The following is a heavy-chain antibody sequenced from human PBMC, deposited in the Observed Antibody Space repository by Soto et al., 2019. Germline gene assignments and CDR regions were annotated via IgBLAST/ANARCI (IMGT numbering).Heavy chain of an antibody. CDR3: ARHLRTYYYGSGSYYNGGEFDY. CDR2: IYFGGTT. D-gene: IGHD3-10*01. CDR1: GGSLSPNY. V-gene: IGHV4-59*08. Sequence: PSETLSLTCTVSGGSLSPNYWAWIRQPPGKGLEWVGYIYFGGTTSYNPSLKSRVTISVDTSKNQFSLKLSSVTAADTAVYYCARHLRTYYYGSGSYYNGGEFDYWGQGTLVTVSS. J-gene: IGHJ4*02.